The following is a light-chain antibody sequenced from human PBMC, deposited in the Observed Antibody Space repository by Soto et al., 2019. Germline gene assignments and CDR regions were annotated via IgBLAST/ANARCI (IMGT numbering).Light chain of an antibody. CDR1: QSVSSY. V-gene: IGKV3-11*01. J-gene: IGKJ1*01. CDR2: DAS. Sequence: EIVLTQSPATLSLSPGERATLSCRASQSVSSYLAWYQQKAGQAPRLLIYDASNGATGIPARFSGSGSGTDFTLTISRLKPEDFAVYYCQQRSSWPRTFGLGTKVEI. CDR3: QQRSSWPRT.